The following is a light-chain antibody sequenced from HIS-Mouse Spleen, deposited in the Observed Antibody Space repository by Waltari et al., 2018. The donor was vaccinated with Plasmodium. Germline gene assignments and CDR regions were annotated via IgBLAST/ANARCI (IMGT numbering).Light chain of an antibody. V-gene: IGLV3-1*01. CDR1: KLGDKY. J-gene: IGLJ2*01. CDR3: QAWDSSTAV. Sequence: SYELTQPPSVSVSPGQTASITCSGDKLGDKYACWYQQKPGQSPVLVIYQDSKRPSGIPERFSGSNSGNTGTLTIGGTQAMDEADYYCQAWDSSTAVFGGGTKLTVL. CDR2: QDS.